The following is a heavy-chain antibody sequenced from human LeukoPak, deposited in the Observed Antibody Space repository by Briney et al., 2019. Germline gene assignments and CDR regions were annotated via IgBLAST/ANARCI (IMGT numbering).Heavy chain of an antibody. V-gene: IGHV4-59*03. CDR3: ATGETGSTLGGY. D-gene: IGHD1-1*01. CDR2: IYDNGNT. Sequence: SETLSLTCTVSGGPLSAYYWTWIRQPPGKGLEWIGYIYDNGNTNYDPSLKSRVTISVDTSKNQFSLKLSSVTAADTAVYYCATGETGSTLGGYWGQGTLVTVSS. J-gene: IGHJ4*02. CDR1: GGPLSAYY.